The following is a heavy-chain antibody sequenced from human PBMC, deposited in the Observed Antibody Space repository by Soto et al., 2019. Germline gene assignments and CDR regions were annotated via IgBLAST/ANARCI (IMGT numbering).Heavy chain of an antibody. V-gene: IGHV3-53*02. CDR1: GLTVSRTQ. Sequence: EVQLVETGGGLIQPGGSLRLSCAASGLTVSRTQMAWVRQVPGKGLQWVSVIYSAGSTYYANAVKGRFTISRDISENKIYLDLSGVTGDDTAIYYCARAREPEYSSSIFFDYWGRGILVTVSS. D-gene: IGHD6-6*01. CDR2: IYSAGST. CDR3: ARAREPEYSSSIFFDY. J-gene: IGHJ4*02.